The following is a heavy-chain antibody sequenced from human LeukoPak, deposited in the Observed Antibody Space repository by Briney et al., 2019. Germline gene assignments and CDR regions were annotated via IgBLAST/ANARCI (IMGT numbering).Heavy chain of an antibody. J-gene: IGHJ3*02. D-gene: IGHD3-22*01. CDR2: IYYSGST. V-gene: IGHV4-59*01. CDR1: GGSISSYY. Sequence: PSETLSLTCTVSGGSISSYYWSWIRQPPGKGLEWIGYIYYSGSTNYNPSLKSRVTISVDTSKNQFSLKLSSVTAADTAVYYCATGSYDSSGYYHPDAGAFDIWGQGTMVTVSS. CDR3: ATGSYDSSGYYHPDAGAFDI.